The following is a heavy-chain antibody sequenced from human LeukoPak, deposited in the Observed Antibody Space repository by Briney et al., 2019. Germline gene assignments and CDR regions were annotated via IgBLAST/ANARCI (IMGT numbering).Heavy chain of an antibody. V-gene: IGHV3-30*03. CDR3: ASTIGSAGTQY. D-gene: IGHD6-13*01. CDR1: GFTFSSYG. CDR2: ISYDGSNK. Sequence: PGRSLRLSCAASGFTFSSYGMHWVRRAPGKGLEWVAVISYDGSNKYYADSVKGRFTISRDNAKNRLYLQMNSLGAEDTAVYYCASTIGSAGTQYWGQGTLVTVSS. J-gene: IGHJ4*02.